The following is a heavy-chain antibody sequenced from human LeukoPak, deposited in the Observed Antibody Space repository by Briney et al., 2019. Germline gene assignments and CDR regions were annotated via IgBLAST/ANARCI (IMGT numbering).Heavy chain of an antibody. CDR2: IYSGGSS. J-gene: IGHJ4*02. CDR1: GFTVSSNY. D-gene: IGHD4-17*01. V-gene: IGHV3-66*01. Sequence: GGSLRLSCAASGFTVSSNYMSWVRQAPGKGLEWVSVIYSGGSSYYADSVKGRFTISRDNSKNTLYLQMNSLRAEDTAVYYCARVDGDYGYYYWGQGTLVTVSS. CDR3: ARVDGDYGYYY.